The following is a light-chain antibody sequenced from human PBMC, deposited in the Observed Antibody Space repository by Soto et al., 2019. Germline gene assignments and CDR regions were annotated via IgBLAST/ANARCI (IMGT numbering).Light chain of an antibody. CDR3: QQYHKWPPIT. V-gene: IGKV3-15*01. CDR2: GAS. CDR1: ENVRTF. J-gene: IGKJ5*01. Sequence: EVVLTQSPATLSLSPGERATLSCRASENVRTFVDWYQQKPGQAPRLLIYGASTRATGVTARFRGGGSGTEFTLTISSLQSEDSAVYYCQQYHKWPPITFGQGTRLEI.